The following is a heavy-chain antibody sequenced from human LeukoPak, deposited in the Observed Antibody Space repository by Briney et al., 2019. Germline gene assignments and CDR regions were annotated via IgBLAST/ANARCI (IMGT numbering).Heavy chain of an antibody. J-gene: IGHJ4*02. D-gene: IGHD6-13*01. Sequence: EGSLRLSCATSGFTVSSNYMSWVRQAPGKGLEWISVIYSGGSTYYADSVKGRFTISRDNAKNSLYLQMNSLRAEDMALYYCAKDLYSSSWYYFDYWGQGTLVTVSS. CDR2: IYSGGST. V-gene: IGHV3-53*05. CDR3: AKDLYSSSWYYFDY. CDR1: GFTVSSNY.